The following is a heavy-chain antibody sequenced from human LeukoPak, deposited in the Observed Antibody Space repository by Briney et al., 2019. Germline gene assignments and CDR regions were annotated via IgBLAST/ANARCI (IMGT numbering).Heavy chain of an antibody. CDR3: ARGPRITLIRGGQWYYYMDV. D-gene: IGHD3-10*01. CDR1: GYTFTIYY. CDR2: INPSGGST. V-gene: IGHV1-46*01. J-gene: IGHJ6*03. Sequence: ASVKVSCKASGYTFTIYYIHWVRQAPGQGLEWMGLINPSGGSTNYAQKFQGRVTMTRDTSTSTVYMELSSLRSEDTAVYYCARGPRITLIRGGQWYYYMDVWGKGTTVSIS.